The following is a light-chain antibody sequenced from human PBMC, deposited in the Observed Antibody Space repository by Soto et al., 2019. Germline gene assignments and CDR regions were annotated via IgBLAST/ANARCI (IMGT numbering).Light chain of an antibody. Sequence: IVLTQSPGTLSLSPGERATLSCRVSQSLSSSFLAWYQQRPGQPPRLLIYGASSRATGIPDRFSGSGSGTDLTLTISRLEAEDSAVYYCQQYDTSPRTFGQGTKVEIK. CDR3: QQYDTSPRT. V-gene: IGKV3-20*01. CDR2: GAS. J-gene: IGKJ1*01. CDR1: QSLSSSF.